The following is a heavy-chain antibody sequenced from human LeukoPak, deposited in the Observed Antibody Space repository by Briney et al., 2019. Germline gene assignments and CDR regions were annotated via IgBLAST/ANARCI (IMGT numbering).Heavy chain of an antibody. V-gene: IGHV1-2*02. J-gene: IGHJ4*02. D-gene: IGHD2-2*01. CDR1: GYRFTDYY. Sequence: GASVKVSCKASGYRFTDYYVHWVRQAPGQGPEWMGWINPNNGGTNYAQKFYGRVTMTRVTSITTAYMELNRLTSDDTAAYYCARELGFCSSTSCPLYHYWGQGTLVTVSS. CDR2: INPNNGGT. CDR3: ARELGFCSSTSCPLYHY.